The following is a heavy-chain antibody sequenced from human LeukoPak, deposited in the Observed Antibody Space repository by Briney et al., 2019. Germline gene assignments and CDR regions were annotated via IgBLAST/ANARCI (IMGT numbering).Heavy chain of an antibody. V-gene: IGHV4-59*01. CDR2: IYYSGNT. CDR1: GGSISTYY. J-gene: IGHJ3*01. D-gene: IGHD1-26*01. Sequence: SETLSLTCTVSGGSISTYYWSWIRQPPGKGLEWIGYIYYSGNTNYNPSLKSRVTISIDASKNQFSLKLGSVSAADTAVYVCARVGRGAFDFWGQGTLVTVSS. CDR3: ARVGRGAFDF.